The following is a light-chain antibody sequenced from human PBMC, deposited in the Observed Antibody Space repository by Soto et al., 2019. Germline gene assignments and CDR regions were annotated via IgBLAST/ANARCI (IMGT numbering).Light chain of an antibody. J-gene: IGKJ4*01. Sequence: DIQMTQSPSFVSASVGDRVTITCLASQWISSWLAWYQHKPGRAPKLLIHAASSLESGVPSRFSGSGSGTDFTLPISSLQPEDFATYYCQQTTSFPLTFGGGTKVEIK. CDR2: AAS. CDR1: QWISSW. V-gene: IGKV1-12*01. CDR3: QQTTSFPLT.